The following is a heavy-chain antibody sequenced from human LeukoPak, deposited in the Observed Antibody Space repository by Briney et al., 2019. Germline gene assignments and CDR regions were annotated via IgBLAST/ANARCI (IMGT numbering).Heavy chain of an antibody. D-gene: IGHD2-2*01. CDR1: GFTFDEYA. J-gene: IGHJ4*02. V-gene: IGHV3-9*01. Sequence: PGRSLRLSCATSGFTFDEYAMHWVRQAPGKGLEWVSGINGNSDKIGYADSVKGRFTISRDSAKKSLYLQMNSLRAEDTALYFCAKDRYCSSTSCPIDYWGQGTLVTVSS. CDR3: AKDRYCSSTSCPIDY. CDR2: INGNSDKI.